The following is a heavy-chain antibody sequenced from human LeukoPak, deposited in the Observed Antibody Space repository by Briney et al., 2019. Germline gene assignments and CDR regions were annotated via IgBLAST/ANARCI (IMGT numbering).Heavy chain of an antibody. CDR2: INHSGST. J-gene: IGHJ4*02. CDR1: GGSFSGYY. Sequence: SETLSLTCAVYGGSFSGYYWSWIRQPPGKGLEWIGEINHSGSTNYNPSLKRRVTISVDTSKNQFSLKLRSVTAADTAVYYCARGHILTGAWEWGQGTLVTVSS. D-gene: IGHD1-20*01. CDR3: ARGHILTGAWE. V-gene: IGHV4-34*01.